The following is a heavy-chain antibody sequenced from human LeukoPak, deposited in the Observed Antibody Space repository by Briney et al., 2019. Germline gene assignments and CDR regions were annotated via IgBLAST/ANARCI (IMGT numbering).Heavy chain of an antibody. CDR1: GFTFSSYW. D-gene: IGHD6-19*01. J-gene: IGHJ4*02. Sequence: QPGGSLRLSCAASGFTFSSYWMSWVRQAPGKGLERVANIKQDGSEKYYVDSGKGRFTISRDNAKNSLYLQMNSLRAEDTAVYYCARERQSTVAGRNVIVYWGQGTLVTVSS. CDR3: ARERQSTVAGRNVIVY. V-gene: IGHV3-7*01. CDR2: IKQDGSEK.